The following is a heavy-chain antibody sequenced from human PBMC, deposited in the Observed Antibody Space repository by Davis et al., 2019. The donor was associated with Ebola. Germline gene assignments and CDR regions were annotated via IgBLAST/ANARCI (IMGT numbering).Heavy chain of an antibody. J-gene: IGHJ4*02. CDR3: AKGWTTSPFDY. CDR2: ISSSSSYI. Sequence: PGGSLRLSCAASGFTFSSYSMNWVRQAPGKGLEWVSSISSSSSYIYYADSVKGRLTISRDTSRNTLYLQMSTLGAEDTAVYYCAKGWTTSPFDYWGQGALVTVSS. D-gene: IGHD4-17*01. CDR1: GFTFSSYS. V-gene: IGHV3-21*04.